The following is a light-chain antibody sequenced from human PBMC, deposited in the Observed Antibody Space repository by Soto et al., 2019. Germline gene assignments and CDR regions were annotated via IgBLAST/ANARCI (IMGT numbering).Light chain of an antibody. J-gene: IGKJ5*01. Sequence: EFVLTQSPGTLSLSPGERATLSWRASQSVSTNLAWYQQKPGQAPRLLIYDASTRATGIPARFSGSGSGTEFTLTISSLQSEDFAVYFCQQYNNWPPITFGQGTRLEIK. V-gene: IGKV3-15*01. CDR3: QQYNNWPPIT. CDR1: QSVSTN. CDR2: DAS.